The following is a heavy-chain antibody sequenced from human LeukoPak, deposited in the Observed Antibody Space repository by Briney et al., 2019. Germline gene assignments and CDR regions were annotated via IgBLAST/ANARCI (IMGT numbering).Heavy chain of an antibody. D-gene: IGHD2-15*01. Sequence: PGGSLRLSCAASGFSFSSFWMSWVRQAPGKGLEWVAYIKYNGRETVYLDSVRGRLTISRDNAKNSLYLQMNSLRDDGTAVYYCTRDEVAALTPYRFVYWGQGTLVTVSP. CDR3: TRDEVAALTPYRFVY. CDR1: GFSFSSFW. CDR2: IKYNGRET. J-gene: IGHJ4*02. V-gene: IGHV3-7*01.